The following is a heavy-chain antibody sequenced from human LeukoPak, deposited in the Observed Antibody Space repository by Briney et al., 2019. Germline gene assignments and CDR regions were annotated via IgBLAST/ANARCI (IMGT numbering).Heavy chain of an antibody. V-gene: IGHV1-2*02. Sequence: VASVKVSCKASGYTFTGYYMHWVRQAPGQGLEWMGWINPNSGGTNYAQKFQGRVTMTRDTSISTAYMELSRLRSDDAAVYYCARSPSTGYSSSWQLYYFDYWGQGTLVTVSS. D-gene: IGHD6-13*01. CDR2: INPNSGGT. CDR1: GYTFTGYY. CDR3: ARSPSTGYSSSWQLYYFDY. J-gene: IGHJ4*02.